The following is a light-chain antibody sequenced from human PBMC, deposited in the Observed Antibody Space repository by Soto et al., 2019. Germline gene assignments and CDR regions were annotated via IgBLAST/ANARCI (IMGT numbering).Light chain of an antibody. CDR1: QGINTF. V-gene: IGKV1-9*01. CDR2: AAS. Sequence: IQLTQSPSSLSASVGDRVTITCRASQGINTFLAWYQQKAGKAPKLLIYAASSLQSGVPSRFSGSGSGTEFTLTISSLQPDDVATYYCQQYNSYFQTFGQGTKVDI. CDR3: QQYNSYFQT. J-gene: IGKJ1*01.